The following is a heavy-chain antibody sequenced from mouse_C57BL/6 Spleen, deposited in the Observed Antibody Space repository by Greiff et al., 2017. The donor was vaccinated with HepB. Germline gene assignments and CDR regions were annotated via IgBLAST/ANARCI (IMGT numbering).Heavy chain of an antibody. CDR1: GFTFTDYY. J-gene: IGHJ3*01. D-gene: IGHD1-1*01. Sequence: EVKLEESGGGLVQPGGSLSLSCAASGFTFTDYYMSWVRQPPGKALEWLGFIRNKANGYTTEYSASVKGRFTISRDNSQSILYLQMNALRAEDSATYYCASSYYGSSWFAYWGQGTLVTVSA. CDR2: IRNKANGYTT. CDR3: ASSYYGSSWFAY. V-gene: IGHV7-3*01.